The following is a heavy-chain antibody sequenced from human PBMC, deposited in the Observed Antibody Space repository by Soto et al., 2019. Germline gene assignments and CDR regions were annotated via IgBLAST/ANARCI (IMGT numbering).Heavy chain of an antibody. CDR3: ARGSLGGSYSSY. D-gene: IGHD1-26*01. CDR1: GFTFSSYS. V-gene: IGHV3-21*01. CDR2: ISSSSSYI. J-gene: IGHJ4*02. Sequence: AVGSLRLSCAASGFTFSSYSMNWVRQAPGKGLEWVSSISSSSSYIYYADSVKGRFTISRDNAKNSLYLQMNSLRAEDTAVYYCARGSLGGSYSSYWGQGTLVTVSS.